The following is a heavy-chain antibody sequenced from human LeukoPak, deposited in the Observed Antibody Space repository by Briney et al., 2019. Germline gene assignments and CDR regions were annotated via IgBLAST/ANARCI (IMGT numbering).Heavy chain of an antibody. CDR2: INPNSGGT. V-gene: IGHV1-2*06. J-gene: IGHJ4*02. CDR1: GYTFTGYY. Sequence: ASVKVSCKASGYTFTGYYMHWVRQAPGQGREWMGRINPNSGGTNYAQKFQGRVTMTRDTSISTAYMELSRLRSDDTAVYYCARDPGITGTEDTFDYWGQGTLVTVSS. D-gene: IGHD1-20*01. CDR3: ARDPGITGTEDTFDY.